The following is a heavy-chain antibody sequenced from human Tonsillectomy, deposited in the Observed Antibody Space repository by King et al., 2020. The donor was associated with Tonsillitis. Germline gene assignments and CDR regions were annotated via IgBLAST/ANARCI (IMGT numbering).Heavy chain of an antibody. Sequence: VQLVESGGGLVQPGGSLRLSCAASGFTFSSYAMSWVRQAPGKGLEWVSAISGVDGSTYYADSVKGRFTISRDNSKNTLYLQMCSLRVEDTAIYYCARSYCRGTSCYSPFDYWGQGPLVTVSS. CDR1: GFTFSSYA. V-gene: IGHV3-23*04. CDR3: ARSYCRGTSCYSPFDY. CDR2: ISGVDGST. D-gene: IGHD2-2*01. J-gene: IGHJ4*02.